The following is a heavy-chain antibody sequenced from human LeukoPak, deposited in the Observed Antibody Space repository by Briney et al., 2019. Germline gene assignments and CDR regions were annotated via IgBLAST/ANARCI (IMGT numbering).Heavy chain of an antibody. CDR1: GGSISSHY. CDR2: IYYRGST. Sequence: SETLSLTCTVSGGSISSHYWSWIRQPPGKGLEWIGYIYYRGSTNYNPSLKSRVTIAVDTSKNQFSLKLSSVTAADTAVYYCARRLYQLLYMDVWGKGTTVTVSS. V-gene: IGHV4-59*11. CDR3: ARRLYQLLYMDV. J-gene: IGHJ6*03. D-gene: IGHD2-2*01.